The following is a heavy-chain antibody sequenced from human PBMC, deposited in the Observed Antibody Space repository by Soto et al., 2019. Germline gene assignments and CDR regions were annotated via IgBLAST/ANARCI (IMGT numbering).Heavy chain of an antibody. D-gene: IGHD3-16*01. V-gene: IGHV3-30*18. CDR2: ISYDGSDK. J-gene: IGHJ4*02. CDR1: GFTFSSYG. Sequence: QVQLVESGGGVVQPGRSLRVSCAASGFTFSSYGMNWVRQAPGKGLEWVAIISYDGSDKYYADSVKGRFTISRDNSKNTPYLQMNSLRGEDTAVYYCAKNPESYAWGLEGYCDYWGQGTLVTVSS. CDR3: AKNPESYAWGLEGYCDY.